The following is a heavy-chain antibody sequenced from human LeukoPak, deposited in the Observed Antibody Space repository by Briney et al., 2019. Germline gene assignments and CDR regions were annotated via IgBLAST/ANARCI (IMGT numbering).Heavy chain of an antibody. CDR2: ISYDGSNK. J-gene: IGHJ4*02. CDR3: ARARLTILGAVPYHFAS. CDR1: GFTFSSYA. Sequence: GGSLRLSCAASGFTFSSYAMHWVRQAPGKGLEWVAVISYDGSNKYYADSVKGRFTISRDNSKNTLYLQMNSLRAEDTAVYYCARARLTILGAVPYHFASPGQGNLVTVAS. D-gene: IGHD3-9*01. V-gene: IGHV3-30*04.